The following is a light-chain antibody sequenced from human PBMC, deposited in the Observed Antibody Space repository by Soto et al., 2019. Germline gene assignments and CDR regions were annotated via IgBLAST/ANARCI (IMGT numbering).Light chain of an antibody. CDR2: GNS. CDR3: QSYDSSLSAVV. CDR1: SSNIGAGYD. Sequence: QSVPTQPPSVSGAPGQRVTISCTGSSSNIGAGYDVHWYQQLPGTAPKLLIYGNSNRPSGVPDRFSGSKSGTSASLAITGLQAEDEADYYCQSYDSSLSAVVFGGGTKLNVL. J-gene: IGLJ2*01. V-gene: IGLV1-40*01.